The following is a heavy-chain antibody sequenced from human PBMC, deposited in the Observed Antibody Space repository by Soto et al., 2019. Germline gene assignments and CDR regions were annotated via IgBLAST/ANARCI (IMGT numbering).Heavy chain of an antibody. D-gene: IGHD3-9*01. Sequence: GGSLRLSCAASGFTFSSYAMRWVRHAPGKGLEWVSAISGSGGSTYYADSVKGRFTISRDNSKNTLYLQMNSLRAEDTAVYYCAKDNYYDILTGYNVNYWGQGTLVTVSS. CDR1: GFTFSSYA. J-gene: IGHJ4*02. CDR3: AKDNYYDILTGYNVNY. CDR2: ISGSGGST. V-gene: IGHV3-23*01.